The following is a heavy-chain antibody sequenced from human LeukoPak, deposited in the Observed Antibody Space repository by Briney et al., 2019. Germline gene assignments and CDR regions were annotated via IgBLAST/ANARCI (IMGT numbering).Heavy chain of an antibody. D-gene: IGHD1-7*01. CDR3: ARDRLFGNLPDY. V-gene: IGHV3-21*01. CDR1: GFTFSSYS. J-gene: IGHJ4*02. Sequence: GGSLRLSCAAYGFTFSSYSMNWVRQAPGKGPEWVSFISTSSSYIYYADSVKGRFTISRDNAKNSLNLQMNSLRAEDTAVYYCARDRLFGNLPDYWGQGTLVTVSS. CDR2: ISTSSSYI.